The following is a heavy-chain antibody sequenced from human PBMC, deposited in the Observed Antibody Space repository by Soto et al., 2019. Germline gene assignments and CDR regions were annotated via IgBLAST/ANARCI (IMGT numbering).Heavy chain of an antibody. J-gene: IGHJ6*01. Sequence: GGSLRLSFAASGFTVSSTYLTWVRQAPGTGLEWVWILDTGTDTVYADSVKGLFTISRDSSKNTFYLQMNSLRAEDTAMYFCARSRYTGTYSRRFLYXWG. CDR1: GFTVSSTY. V-gene: IGHV3-53*01. CDR2: LDTGTDT. D-gene: IGHD1-26*01. CDR3: ARSRYTGTYSRRFLYX.